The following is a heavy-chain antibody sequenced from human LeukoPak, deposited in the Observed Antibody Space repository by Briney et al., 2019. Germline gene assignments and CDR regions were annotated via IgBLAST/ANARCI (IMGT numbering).Heavy chain of an antibody. Sequence: PGGSLRLSCAASGFTFSSYWMSWVRQAPGKGLEWVANIKQDGSEKYYVDSVKGRFTISRDNVENSLSLQMNSLRVEDTAVYYCARDYSSGWFFDLWGRGTLVTVSS. CDR1: GFTFSSYW. J-gene: IGHJ2*01. CDR3: ARDYSSGWFFDL. V-gene: IGHV3-7*01. D-gene: IGHD6-19*01. CDR2: IKQDGSEK.